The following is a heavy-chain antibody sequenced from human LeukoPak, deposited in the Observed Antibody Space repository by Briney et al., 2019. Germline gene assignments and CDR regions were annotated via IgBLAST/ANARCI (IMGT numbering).Heavy chain of an antibody. CDR2: IKEDGSEK. Sequence: GGSLRLSXAASGFLFSRYWMSWVRQTPGKGLEWVANIKEDGSEKYYVESMKGRFTISRDNVKNSLYLQINSLRAEDTAVYYCARDSFETDIDYWGQGTLVTVSS. CDR1: GFLFSRYW. CDR3: ARDSFETDIDY. V-gene: IGHV3-7*01. J-gene: IGHJ4*02. D-gene: IGHD1-14*01.